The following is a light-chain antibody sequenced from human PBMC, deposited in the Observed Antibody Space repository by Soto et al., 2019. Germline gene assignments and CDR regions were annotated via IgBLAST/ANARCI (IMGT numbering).Light chain of an antibody. V-gene: IGLV7-43*01. CDR1: AGPVTNDHY. Sequence: QAVVTQEPSLTVSPGGTVTLTCTSSAGPVTNDHYPNWFQQKPGQTPRTLIFSTSNKHSWTPARFSGSLLGGKAALTLSDVQPEDEADYYCLVYFRGAQFFGTGTKLTVL. CDR2: STS. CDR3: LVYFRGAQF. J-gene: IGLJ1*01.